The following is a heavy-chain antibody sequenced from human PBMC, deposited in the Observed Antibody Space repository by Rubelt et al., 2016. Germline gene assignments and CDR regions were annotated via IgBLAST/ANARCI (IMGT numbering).Heavy chain of an antibody. CDR2: IDPSDSYT. CDR1: GYSFTSYW. D-gene: IGHD4-17*01. V-gene: IGHV5-10-1*01. Sequence: EVQLVQSGAEVKKPGESLRISCKGSGYSFTSYWISWVRQMPGKGLEWMGRIDPSDSYTNYSPSFQGNVTISADKSISTAYLRGSSLKASDTAMYYCARSSGTTVTTVDYWGQGTLVTVSS. J-gene: IGHJ4*02. CDR3: ARSSGTTVTTVDY.